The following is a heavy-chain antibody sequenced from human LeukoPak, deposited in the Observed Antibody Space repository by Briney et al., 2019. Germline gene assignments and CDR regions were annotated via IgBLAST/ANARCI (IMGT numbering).Heavy chain of an antibody. D-gene: IGHD2-15*01. CDR3: AKEDCSGGSCYENDAFDI. V-gene: IGHV3-30*18. Sequence: GGSLRLSCAASGFTFSSYGMHWVRQAPGKGLEWVAVISYDGSNKYYADSVKGRFTISRDNSKNTLYLQMNSLRAEDTAVYYCAKEDCSGGSCYENDAFDIWGQGTMVTVSS. CDR1: GFTFSSYG. CDR2: ISYDGSNK. J-gene: IGHJ3*02.